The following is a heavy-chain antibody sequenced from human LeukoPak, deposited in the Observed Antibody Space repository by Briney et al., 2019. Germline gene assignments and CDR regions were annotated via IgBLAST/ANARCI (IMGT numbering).Heavy chain of an antibody. Sequence: GGSLRLSCAASGFTFSSYEMNWVRQAPGKGLEWVSYISSSGSTIYYADSVKGRFTISRDNAKYSLYLQLNSLRAEDTAVYYCVSDLRGPDFWGQGTTVTVSS. CDR1: GFTFSSYE. CDR2: ISSSGSTI. D-gene: IGHD3-10*01. J-gene: IGHJ3*01. CDR3: VSDLRGPDF. V-gene: IGHV3-48*03.